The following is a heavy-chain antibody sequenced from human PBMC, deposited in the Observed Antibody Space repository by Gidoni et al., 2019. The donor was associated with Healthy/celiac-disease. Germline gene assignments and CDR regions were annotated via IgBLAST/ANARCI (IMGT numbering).Heavy chain of an antibody. V-gene: IGHV3-21*01. CDR1: GLTFSSYS. CDR3: ARDQGDYSNYDAIYYYYGMDV. D-gene: IGHD4-4*01. CDR2: ISSSSSYI. J-gene: IGHJ6*02. Sequence: EVQLVESGGGLVKPGGSLRLSCAASGLTFSSYSMNWVRQAPGKGLEWVSSISSSSSYIYYADSVKGRFTISRDNAKNSLYLQMNSLRAEDTAVYYCARDQGDYSNYDAIYYYYGMDVWGQGTTVTVSS.